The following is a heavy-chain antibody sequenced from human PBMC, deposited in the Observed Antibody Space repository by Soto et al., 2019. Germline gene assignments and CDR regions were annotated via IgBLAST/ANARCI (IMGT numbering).Heavy chain of an antibody. Sequence: SETLSLTCAVSGGYIVGGYYCCVWIRQPPWSGLELIGFIYNSGSTYYNSSLKSRVTISVDRSKNHFFLNLTSVTASDTAVYYCATYRKFFQIWGQGTKVTVSS. J-gene: IGHJ3*02. CDR3: ATYRKFFQI. CDR1: GGYIVGGYYC. V-gene: IGHV4-30-2*01. CDR2: IYNSGST.